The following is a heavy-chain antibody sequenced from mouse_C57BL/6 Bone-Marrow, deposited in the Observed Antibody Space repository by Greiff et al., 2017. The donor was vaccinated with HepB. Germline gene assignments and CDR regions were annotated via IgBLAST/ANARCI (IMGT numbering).Heavy chain of an antibody. J-gene: IGHJ2*01. Sequence: EVQLQQSGPVLVKPGASVKMSCKASGYTFTDYYMNWVKQSHGKSLEWIGVINPYNGGTSYNQKFKGKATLTVDKSSSTAYMELNSLTSEDSAVYYCAIFLRLPLDYWGQGTTLTVSS. V-gene: IGHV1-19*01. CDR1: GYTFTDYY. D-gene: IGHD3-2*02. CDR2: INPYNGGT. CDR3: AIFLRLPLDY.